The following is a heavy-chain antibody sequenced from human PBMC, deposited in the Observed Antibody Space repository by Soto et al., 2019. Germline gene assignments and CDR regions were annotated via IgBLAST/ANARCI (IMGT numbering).Heavy chain of an antibody. J-gene: IGHJ4*02. CDR1: GFTFSSYA. V-gene: IGHV3-23*01. CDR2: ISGSGGST. CDR3: AKDPEDQTATYLYYFDF. D-gene: IGHD2-21*02. Sequence: EVQLLESGGGLVQPGGSLRLSCAASGFTFSSYAMSWVRQAPGKGLEWVSAISGSGGSTYYADSVKGRFTISRDNSKNTLYVQLNSLRAEDTAVYYCAKDPEDQTATYLYYFDFWGQGTLVTVSS.